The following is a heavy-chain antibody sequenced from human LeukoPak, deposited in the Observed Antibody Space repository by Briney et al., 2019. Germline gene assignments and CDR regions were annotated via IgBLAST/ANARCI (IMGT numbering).Heavy chain of an antibody. CDR1: GGSFSGYY. CDR2: INHSGST. J-gene: IGHJ4*02. D-gene: IGHD3-22*01. V-gene: IGHV4-34*01. CDR3: ASRYYYDSSGSLTDY. Sequence: PSETLSLTCAVYGGSFSGYYRSWIRQPPGKGLEWIGEINHSGSTNYNPSLKSRVTISVDTSKNQFSLKLSSVTAADTAVYYCASRYYYDSSGSLTDYWGQGTLVTVSS.